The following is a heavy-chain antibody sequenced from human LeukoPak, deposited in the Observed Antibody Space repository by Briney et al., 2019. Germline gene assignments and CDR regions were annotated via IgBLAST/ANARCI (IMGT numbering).Heavy chain of an antibody. D-gene: IGHD1-26*01. CDR1: GFTFSSHW. Sequence: GGSLRLSCAASGFTFSSHWMHWVRQAPGKGLVWVSRINSDGSSTSYADSVKGRFTVSRDNAKNTLYLQMNSLRAEDTAVYYCARVSKWELLDAFDIWGQGTMVTVSS. CDR2: INSDGSST. V-gene: IGHV3-74*01. CDR3: ARVSKWELLDAFDI. J-gene: IGHJ3*02.